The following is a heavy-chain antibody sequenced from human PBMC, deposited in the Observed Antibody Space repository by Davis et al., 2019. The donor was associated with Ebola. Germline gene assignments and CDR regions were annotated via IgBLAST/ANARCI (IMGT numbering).Heavy chain of an antibody. J-gene: IGHJ3*02. V-gene: IGHV4-38-2*02. Sequence: SETLSLTCTVSGCSIGSGFFWRCFRQPPGKGLEWIGSIYLTGKTYYNPSLKSRITISVDTSKNQFSLKLSSVTAADTAVYYCARRTIFSTFDIWGQGTMVTVSS. CDR2: IYLTGKT. CDR1: GCSIGSGFF. D-gene: IGHD3-3*01. CDR3: ARRTIFSTFDI.